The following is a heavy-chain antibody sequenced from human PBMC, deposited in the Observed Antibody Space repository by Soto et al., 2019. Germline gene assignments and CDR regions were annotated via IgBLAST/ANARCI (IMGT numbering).Heavy chain of an antibody. CDR3: AKTTREATDHFIMITFGGVLGSLDY. CDR2: ISGSGGST. J-gene: IGHJ4*02. D-gene: IGHD3-16*01. V-gene: IGHV3-23*01. Sequence: GGSLRLSCAASGFTFSSYAMGWVRQAPGKGLEWVSAISGSGGSTYYADSVKGRFTISRDNSKNTLYLQMNSLRAEDTAVYYCAKTTREATDHFIMITFGGVLGSLDYWGQGTLVTVSS. CDR1: GFTFSSYA.